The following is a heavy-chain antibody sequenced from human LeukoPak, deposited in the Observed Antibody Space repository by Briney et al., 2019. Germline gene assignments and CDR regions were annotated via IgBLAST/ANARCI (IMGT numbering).Heavy chain of an antibody. CDR1: GFAFSTYSTYF. V-gene: IGHV3-23*01. CDR2: ISRHGDIT. CDR3: AKVATYHYFYMDV. Sequence: GGSLRLSCAASGFAFSTYSTYFISWGRQAPGKGLEWVSTISRHGDITYYADSVKGRFIISRDSSKNALFLQMNSLTAEDTAVYYCAKVATYHYFYMDVWGTGTTVTVSS. J-gene: IGHJ6*03.